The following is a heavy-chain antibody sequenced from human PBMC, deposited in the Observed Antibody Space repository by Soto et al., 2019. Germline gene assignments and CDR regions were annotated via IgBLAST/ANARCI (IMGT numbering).Heavy chain of an antibody. CDR2: ISAYNGNT. CDR3: ARAPKPFTVVPAAIEDY. Sequence: QVQLVQSGAEVKKPGASVKVSCKASGYTFTSYGISWVRQAPGQGLEWMGWISAYNGNTNYAQKLQGRVTMTTDTSTTTAYMELRSLRSDDTAVYYCARAPKPFTVVPAAIEDYWGQGTLVTVSS. CDR1: GYTFTSYG. D-gene: IGHD2-2*02. J-gene: IGHJ4*02. V-gene: IGHV1-18*01.